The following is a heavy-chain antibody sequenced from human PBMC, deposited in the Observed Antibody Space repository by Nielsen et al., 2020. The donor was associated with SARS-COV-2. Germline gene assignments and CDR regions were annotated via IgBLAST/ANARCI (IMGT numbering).Heavy chain of an antibody. J-gene: IGHJ6*02. CDR2: ISSSSSYI. CDR1: GFTFSSYS. D-gene: IGHD1-1*01. V-gene: IGHV3-21*01. CDR3: ARGWGTLYYYYGMDV. Sequence: GGSLRLSCAASGFTFSSYSMNWVRQAPGKGLEWVSSISSSSSYIYYADSVKGRFTISRDNAKNSLYLQMNSLRAEDTAVYYCARGWGTLYYYYGMDVWGQGTTVTVSS.